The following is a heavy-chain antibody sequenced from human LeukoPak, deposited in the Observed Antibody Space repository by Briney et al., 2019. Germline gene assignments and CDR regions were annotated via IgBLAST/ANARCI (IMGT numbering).Heavy chain of an antibody. CDR1: GGTFSSYA. CDR3: ASGYCSGGSCGLYYYYYYMDV. CDR2: IIPIFGTA. J-gene: IGHJ6*03. Sequence: GASAKVSCKASGGTFSSYAISWVRQAPGQGLEWMGGIIPIFGTANYAQKFQGRVTITTDESTSTAYMELSSLRSEDTAVYYCASGYCSGGSCGLYYYYYYMDVWGKGTTVTVSS. D-gene: IGHD2-15*01. V-gene: IGHV1-69*05.